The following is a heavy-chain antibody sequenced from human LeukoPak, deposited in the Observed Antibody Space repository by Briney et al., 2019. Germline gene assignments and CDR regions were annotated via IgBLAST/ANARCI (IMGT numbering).Heavy chain of an antibody. CDR1: GFTVSNNY. Sequence: GGSLRLSCAASGFTVSNNYMTWVRQAPGKGLEWVSVIYNGGSTYYADSVKGRFTISRDNSKSTLYLQMDSLRADDTAVYYCARDLFGSGSVLQHWGQGTLVTVSS. V-gene: IGHV3-53*01. CDR3: ARDLFGSGSVLQH. D-gene: IGHD3-10*01. CDR2: IYNGGST. J-gene: IGHJ1*01.